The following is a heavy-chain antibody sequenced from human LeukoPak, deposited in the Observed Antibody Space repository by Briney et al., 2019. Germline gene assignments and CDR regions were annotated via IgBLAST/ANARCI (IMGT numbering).Heavy chain of an antibody. CDR1: GGSISSYY. CDR2: IYYSGST. D-gene: IGHD3-10*01. V-gene: IGHV4-59*01. J-gene: IGHJ4*02. CDR3: ARVRRELLWFGEFLFDH. Sequence: TASETLSLTCTVSGGSISSYYWSWIRQPPGKGLEWIGYIYYSGSTNYNPSLKSRVTISVDTSKNQFSLKLSSVTAADTAVYYCARVRRELLWFGEFLFDHWGQGTLVTVSS.